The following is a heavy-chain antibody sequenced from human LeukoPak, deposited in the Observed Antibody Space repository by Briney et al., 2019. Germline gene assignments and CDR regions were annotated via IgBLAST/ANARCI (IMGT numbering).Heavy chain of an antibody. V-gene: IGHV3-21*01. J-gene: IGHJ4*02. Sequence: GGSLRLSCAASGFTFSSYSMNWVRQAPGKGLEWVSSISSSSSYIYYADSVKGRFTISRDNAKNSLYLQMNSLRAEDTAVYYCARGGYCSSTSCYTLGGGLDYWGQGTLVTVSS. CDR3: ARGGYCSSTSCYTLGGGLDY. CDR2: ISSSSSYI. D-gene: IGHD2-2*02. CDR1: GFTFSSYS.